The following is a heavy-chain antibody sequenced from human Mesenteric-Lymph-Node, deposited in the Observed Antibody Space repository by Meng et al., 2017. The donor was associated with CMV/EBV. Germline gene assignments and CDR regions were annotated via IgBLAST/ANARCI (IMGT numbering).Heavy chain of an antibody. J-gene: IGHJ4*02. Sequence: GGSLRLSCATSGFTFSTFWMNWVRQAPGKGLEWVANINEDGSEKHHVDSVEGRFTISRDNAKNSLYLQMNSLRAEDTAVYYCAKVNRDGYDYNGLDYWGQGTLVTVSS. CDR2: INEDGSEK. D-gene: IGHD5-24*01. CDR1: GFTFSTFW. V-gene: IGHV3-7*01. CDR3: AKVNRDGYDYNGLDY.